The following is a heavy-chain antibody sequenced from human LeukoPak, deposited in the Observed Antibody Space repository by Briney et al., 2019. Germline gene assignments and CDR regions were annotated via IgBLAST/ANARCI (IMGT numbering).Heavy chain of an antibody. V-gene: IGHV3-9*03. D-gene: IGHD6-19*01. CDR2: ISWNSGSI. Sequence: GGSLGLSCAGSGFTFDDYAMHWVRQAPGKGLEWVSGISWNSGSIGYADSVKGRFTISRDNAKNSLYLQMNSLRAEDMALYYCAKGSYSSGWYYFDYWGQGTLVTVSS. J-gene: IGHJ4*02. CDR3: AKGSYSSGWYYFDY. CDR1: GFTFDDYA.